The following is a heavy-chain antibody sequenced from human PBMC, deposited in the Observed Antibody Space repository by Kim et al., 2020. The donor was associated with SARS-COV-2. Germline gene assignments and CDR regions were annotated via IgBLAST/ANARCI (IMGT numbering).Heavy chain of an antibody. V-gene: IGHV3-48*02. Sequence: GGSLRLSCAASGFTFSSYSMNWVRQAPGKGLEWVSYISSSSSTIYYADSVKGRFTISRDNAKNSLYLQMNSLRDEDTAVYYCARDRTMGTVTDYYYYYGMDVWGQGTTVTVSS. J-gene: IGHJ6*02. CDR2: ISSSSSTI. CDR3: ARDRTMGTVTDYYYYYGMDV. CDR1: GFTFSSYS. D-gene: IGHD4-17*01.